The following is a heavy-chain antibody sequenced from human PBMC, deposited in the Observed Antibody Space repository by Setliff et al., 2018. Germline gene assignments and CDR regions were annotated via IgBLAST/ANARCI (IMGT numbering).Heavy chain of an antibody. CDR1: GYTFTSYD. D-gene: IGHD5-18*01. CDR3: ARGLLGYSYGYYAFDI. Sequence: ASVKVSCKASGYTFTSYDINWVRQATGQGLEWMGWMNPNSGNTGYAQKFQGRVTMTRNTSISTAYMELSSLRSYDTAVYYCARGLLGYSYGYYAFDIWGQGTMVTVSS. CDR2: MNPNSGNT. J-gene: IGHJ3*02. V-gene: IGHV1-8*02.